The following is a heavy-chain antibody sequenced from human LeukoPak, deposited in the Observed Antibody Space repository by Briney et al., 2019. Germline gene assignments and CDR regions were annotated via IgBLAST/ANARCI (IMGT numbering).Heavy chain of an antibody. Sequence: GGSLRLSCAASGFTFSNAWMNWVRQAPGKGLEWVGRIKSKTDGGTTDYAAPVKGRFTISRDDSKDTLYLQMNSLKTEDTAVYYCTTPVVPAASDYYYGMDVWGQGTTVTVSS. V-gene: IGHV3-15*07. D-gene: IGHD2-2*01. CDR1: GFTFSNAW. J-gene: IGHJ6*02. CDR3: TTPVVPAASDYYYGMDV. CDR2: IKSKTDGGTT.